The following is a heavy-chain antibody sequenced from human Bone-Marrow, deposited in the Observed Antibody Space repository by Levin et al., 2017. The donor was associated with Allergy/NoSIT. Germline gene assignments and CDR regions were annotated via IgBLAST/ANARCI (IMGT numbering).Heavy chain of an antibody. CDR2: IYYGGRT. CDR1: GGSFSSSRYY. D-gene: IGHD4-17*01. CDR3: ATGKDYGDYEDY. V-gene: IGHV4-39*01. J-gene: IGHJ4*02. Sequence: KSSETLSLTCTVSGGSFSSSRYYWGWIRQPPGKGLEWIGDIYYGGRTSYNPSLKSRVTISVDTSKNQFSLKLSSVTAADTAVYYCATGKDYGDYEDYWGQGTLVTVSS.